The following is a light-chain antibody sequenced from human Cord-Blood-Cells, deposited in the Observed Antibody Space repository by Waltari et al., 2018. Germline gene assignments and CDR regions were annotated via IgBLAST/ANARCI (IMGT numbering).Light chain of an antibody. CDR2: RDS. Sequence: SYELTQPLSVSVALGQTARITCGGNNIGSKNVHWYQQKPGQAPVLGIYRDSNRPSGIPERFSGSNSGNTATLTISRAQAGDEADYYCQVWDSSTALVFGGGTKLTVL. V-gene: IGLV3-9*01. CDR3: QVWDSSTALV. CDR1: NIGSKN. J-gene: IGLJ2*01.